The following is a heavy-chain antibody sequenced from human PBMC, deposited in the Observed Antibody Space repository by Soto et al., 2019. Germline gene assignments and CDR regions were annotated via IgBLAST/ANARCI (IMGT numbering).Heavy chain of an antibody. D-gene: IGHD3-16*01. Sequence: QVQLVQSGAEVKKPGSSVKVSCKASGGTFSSYTISWVRQAPGQGLEWMGRIIPILGIANYAQKFQGRVTITADKSTSTAYMELSSLRSEDTAVYYCARDRGSWGGYFDLWGRGTLVTVSS. V-gene: IGHV1-69*08. CDR3: ARDRGSWGGYFDL. CDR1: GGTFSSYT. CDR2: IIPILGIA. J-gene: IGHJ2*01.